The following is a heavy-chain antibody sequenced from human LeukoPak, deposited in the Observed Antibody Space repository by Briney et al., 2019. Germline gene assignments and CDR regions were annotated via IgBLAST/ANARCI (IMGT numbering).Heavy chain of an antibody. Sequence: SETLSLTCAVYGVSFSGYYWSWIRQPPGKGLEWIGEINHSGSTNYNPSLKSRVTISVDTSKNQFSLKLSSVTAADTAVYYCARGDVLLWFGELLPPSDYGMDVWGQGTTVTVSS. CDR2: INHSGST. J-gene: IGHJ6*02. CDR3: ARGDVLLWFGELLPPSDYGMDV. CDR1: GVSFSGYY. D-gene: IGHD3-10*01. V-gene: IGHV4-34*01.